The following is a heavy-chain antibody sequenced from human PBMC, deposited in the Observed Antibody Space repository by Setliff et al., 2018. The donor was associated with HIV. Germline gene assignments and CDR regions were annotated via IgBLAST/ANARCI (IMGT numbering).Heavy chain of an antibody. CDR2: INPSNGAT. V-gene: IGHV1-2*04. CDR3: AREYDVLSGSYISAFDI. Sequence: ASVKVSCKASGYTFTDYFMHWVRQAPGQGLEWVGRINPSNGATDFGQKFQGWITMTRDTSSGTAYLEVNRLTSDDTAVYYCAREYDVLSGSYISAFDIWGQGTMVTVSS. D-gene: IGHD3-3*01. J-gene: IGHJ3*02. CDR1: GYTFTDYF.